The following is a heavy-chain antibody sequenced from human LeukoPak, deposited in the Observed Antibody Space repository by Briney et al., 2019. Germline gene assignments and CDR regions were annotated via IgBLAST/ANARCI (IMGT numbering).Heavy chain of an antibody. D-gene: IGHD3-10*01. V-gene: IGHV4-4*07. Sequence: SETLSLTCTVSGGSISSYYWSWIRQPAGKGLERIGRIYTSGSTNYNPSLKSRVTMSVDTSKNQFSLKLSSVTAADTAVYYCARHFMVRGVIYYFDCWAREPWSPSPQ. CDR3: ARHFMVRGVIYYFDC. CDR2: IYTSGST. CDR1: GGSISSYY. J-gene: IGHJ4*02.